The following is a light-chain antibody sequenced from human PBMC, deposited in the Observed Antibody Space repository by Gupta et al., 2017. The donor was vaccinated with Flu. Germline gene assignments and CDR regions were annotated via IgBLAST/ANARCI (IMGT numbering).Light chain of an antibody. CDR3: VTWDDSRSAYV. V-gene: IGLV1-47*01. CDR1: NSTIGSNY. J-gene: IGLJ1*01. Sequence: SVTISCSGSNSTIGSNYIHWYQQLPGPAPNLLIYRNNQRPSGVPARFSGSKSGTSASLAISGLRSEDEADYYCVTWDDSRSAYVFGPGTKVTVL. CDR2: RNN.